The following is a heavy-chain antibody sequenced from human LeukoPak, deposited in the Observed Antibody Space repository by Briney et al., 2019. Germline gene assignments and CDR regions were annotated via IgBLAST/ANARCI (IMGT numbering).Heavy chain of an antibody. D-gene: IGHD2-2*01. Sequence: ASVKVSCKVSGYTLTELSMHWVRQAPGKGLEWMGGFDPEDGETIYAQKFQGRVTMTEDTSTDTAYMELSSLRSEDTAVYYCATGPSRLYRSSTSCRDYWGQGTLVTVSS. J-gene: IGHJ4*02. CDR3: ATGPSRLYRSSTSCRDY. V-gene: IGHV1-24*01. CDR1: GYTLTELS. CDR2: FDPEDGET.